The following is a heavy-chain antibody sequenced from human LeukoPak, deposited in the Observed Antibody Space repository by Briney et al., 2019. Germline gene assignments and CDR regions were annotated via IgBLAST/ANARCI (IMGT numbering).Heavy chain of an antibody. CDR3: ARFPTYQYYMDV. Sequence: PSETLSLTCTLSGGSISSHYWSWIRRPPGKGLEWIAYISYSGSTNYNPSLKSRVTISVDTSKNQLSLKLTSVTAADTAVYYCARFPTYQYYMDVWGKGTTVTVS. J-gene: IGHJ6*03. CDR2: ISYSGST. V-gene: IGHV4-59*11. CDR1: GGSISSHY.